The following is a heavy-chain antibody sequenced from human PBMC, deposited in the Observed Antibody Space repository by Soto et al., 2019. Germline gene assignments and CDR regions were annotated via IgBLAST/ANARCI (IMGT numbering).Heavy chain of an antibody. V-gene: IGHV1-18*04. CDR2: ISPYNGNT. CDR1: GYTFTSYG. CDR3: VRDPQVGFDY. J-gene: IGHJ4*02. Sequence: QVHLVQSGAEVKEPGASVRVSCKASGYTFTSYGISWVRQAPGQGLEWMGWISPYNGNTNYAQKLQDRVTVTRDTSTSTVYLELRSLKSDDTAVYYCVRDPQVGFDYWGQGTRVTVSS.